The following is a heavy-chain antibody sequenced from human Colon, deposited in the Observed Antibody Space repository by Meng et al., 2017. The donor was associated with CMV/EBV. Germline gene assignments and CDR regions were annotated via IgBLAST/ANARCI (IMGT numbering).Heavy chain of an antibody. CDR2: ISSSSMTI. CDR1: GFSFDYYE. Sequence: GGSLRLSCAASGFSFDYYEMNWVRQAPGKGLEWISYISSSSMTIQYAESVKGRFTISRDNAKNSLYLQMNGLRAEDTAVYYCARDVFRGEAFDIWGQGTTVTVSS. V-gene: IGHV3-48*03. J-gene: IGHJ3*02. D-gene: IGHD3-3*01. CDR3: ARDVFRGEAFDI.